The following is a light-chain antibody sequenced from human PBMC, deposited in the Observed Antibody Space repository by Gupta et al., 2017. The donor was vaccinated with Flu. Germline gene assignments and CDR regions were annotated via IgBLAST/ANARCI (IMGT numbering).Light chain of an antibody. J-gene: IGKJ5*01. Sequence: ENVWTKSPGTLSGSAGERATLSCRASQSVSSSYLAWYQQKPGQAPRLLIYGASSRATGIPDRFSGSGSGTDFTLTISRLEPEDLAVYYCQQYGSSPVITFGQGTRLEIK. V-gene: IGKV3-20*01. CDR3: QQYGSSPVIT. CDR1: QSVSSSY. CDR2: GAS.